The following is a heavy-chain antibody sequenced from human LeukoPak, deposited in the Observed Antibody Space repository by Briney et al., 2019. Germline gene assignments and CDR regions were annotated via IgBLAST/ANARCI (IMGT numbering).Heavy chain of an antibody. J-gene: IGHJ4*02. CDR2: IRSKAYGGTT. V-gene: IGHV3-49*04. Sequence: PGRSLRLSCTASGFTFGDYAMSWVRQAPGKGLEWVGFIRSKAYGGTTEYAASVKGRFTISRDDSKSIAYLQMNSLKTEDTAVYYCTRDSMVRGVIITPDYWGQGTLVTVSS. CDR1: GFTFGDYA. D-gene: IGHD3-10*01. CDR3: TRDSMVRGVIITPDY.